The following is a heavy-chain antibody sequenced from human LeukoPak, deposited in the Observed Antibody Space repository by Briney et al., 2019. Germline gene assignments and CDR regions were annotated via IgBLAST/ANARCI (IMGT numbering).Heavy chain of an antibody. V-gene: IGHV3-48*01. CDR3: ARVFPYNWNDDHYFDY. CDR1: GFTFSSYS. CDR2: ISSSSSTI. J-gene: IGHJ4*02. Sequence: GGSLRLSCAASGFTFSSYSMNWVRQARGKGREGVSYISSSSSTIYYADSVKGRFTISRDNAKNSLYLQMNSLRAEDTAVYYCARVFPYNWNDDHYFDYWGQGTLVTVSS. D-gene: IGHD1-1*01.